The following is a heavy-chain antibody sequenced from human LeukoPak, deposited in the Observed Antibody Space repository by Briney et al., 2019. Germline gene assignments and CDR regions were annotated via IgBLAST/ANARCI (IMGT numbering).Heavy chain of an antibody. Sequence: SETLSLTCAVYGGSFSGYYWSWIRQPRGKGLEWIGEINHSGSTNYSPSLKSRVTISVDTSKNQFSLKLSSVTAGDTAVYYCAREIKGYCSGGSCYLPGVWFDPWGQGTLVTVSS. CDR3: AREIKGYCSGGSCYLPGVWFDP. J-gene: IGHJ5*02. CDR1: GGSFSGYY. CDR2: INHSGST. D-gene: IGHD2-15*01. V-gene: IGHV4-34*01.